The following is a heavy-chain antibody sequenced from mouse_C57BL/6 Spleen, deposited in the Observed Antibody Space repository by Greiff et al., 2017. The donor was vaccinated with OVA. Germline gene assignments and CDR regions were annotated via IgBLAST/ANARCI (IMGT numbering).Heavy chain of an antibody. CDR2: ISYDGSN. D-gene: IGHD2-3*01. J-gene: IGHJ2*01. Sequence: EVQLQESGPGLVKPSQSLSLTCSVPGYSITSGYYWNWIRQFPGNKLEWMGYISYDGSNNYNPSLKNRISITRDTSKNQFFLKLNSVTTEDTATYYCARGVYDGYGYWGQGTTLTVSS. CDR1: GYSITSGYY. V-gene: IGHV3-6*01. CDR3: ARGVYDGYGY.